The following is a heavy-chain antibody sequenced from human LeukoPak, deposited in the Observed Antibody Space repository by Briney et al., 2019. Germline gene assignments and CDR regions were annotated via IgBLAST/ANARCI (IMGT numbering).Heavy chain of an antibody. CDR3: ATNGWYCLDH. Sequence: SGTLSLTCAVSGGSISSDNWWSWVRPPPGKGLEWIGEIYHSGSTNYNPSLQSRATISVDKSNNHFSLRLTSVTAADTAVYYCATNGWYCLDHWGQGALVTVSS. J-gene: IGHJ1*01. CDR2: IYHSGST. CDR1: GGSISSDNW. V-gene: IGHV4-4*02. D-gene: IGHD6-19*01.